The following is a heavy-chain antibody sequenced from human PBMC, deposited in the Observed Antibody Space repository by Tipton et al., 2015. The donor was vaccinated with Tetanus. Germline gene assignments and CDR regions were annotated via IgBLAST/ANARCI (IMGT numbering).Heavy chain of an antibody. CDR2: IYYTGTT. D-gene: IGHD6-19*01. V-gene: IGHV4-31*03. CDR3: ARPARGAVTGLAPDGFDI. J-gene: IGHJ3*02. Sequence: TLSLTCIVSGDSIRSGSHYWNWIRQPPGKGLEWIGHIYYTGTTFYNPSLKGRVTISVDTSRNQFSLKVTSLTAADTAVYYCARPARGAVTGLAPDGFDIWGPGALVTVSS. CDR1: GDSIRSGSHY.